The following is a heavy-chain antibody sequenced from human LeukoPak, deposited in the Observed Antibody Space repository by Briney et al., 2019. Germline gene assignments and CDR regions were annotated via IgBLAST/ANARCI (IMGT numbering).Heavy chain of an antibody. CDR1: GFTFSSFN. D-gene: IGHD3-10*01. V-gene: IGHV3-21*01. CDR2: ISSTSSLI. CDR3: ATITMVRGVIFDY. J-gene: IGHJ4*02. Sequence: GGSLRLSCAASGFTFSSFNMNWVRQAPGNGLEWVSSISSTSSLIWYADSLKGRFTISSDNAKNSLYLQMDSLRAEDTAVYYCATITMVRGVIFDYWGQGTLVTVSS.